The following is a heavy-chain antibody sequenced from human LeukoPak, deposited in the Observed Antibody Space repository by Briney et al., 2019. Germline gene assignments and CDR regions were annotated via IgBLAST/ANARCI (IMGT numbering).Heavy chain of an antibody. J-gene: IGHJ5*02. D-gene: IGHD2-21*01. Sequence: SETLSLTCTVSGGSISSSSYYWGWIRQPPGKGLEWIGSIYYSGSTYYNPSLKSRVTISVDTSKNQFSLKLSSVTAADTAVYYCARRAYCGGDCYTFDPWGQGTLVTVSS. CDR1: GGSISSSSYY. CDR3: ARRAYCGGDCYTFDP. CDR2: IYYSGST. V-gene: IGHV4-39*01.